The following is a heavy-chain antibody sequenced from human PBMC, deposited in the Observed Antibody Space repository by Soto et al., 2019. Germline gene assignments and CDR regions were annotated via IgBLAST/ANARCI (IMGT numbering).Heavy chain of an antibody. V-gene: IGHV3-11*01. D-gene: IGHD5-12*01. Sequence: GGSLRLPCASSGFTFSDYYMSWIRQAPGKGLEWVSYISSSGSTIYYADSVKGRFTISRDNAKNSLYLQMNSLRAEDTAVYYCARASRGWLRSYAGAFDIWGQGTMVTVSS. CDR3: ARASRGWLRSYAGAFDI. CDR1: GFTFSDYY. J-gene: IGHJ3*02. CDR2: ISSSGSTI.